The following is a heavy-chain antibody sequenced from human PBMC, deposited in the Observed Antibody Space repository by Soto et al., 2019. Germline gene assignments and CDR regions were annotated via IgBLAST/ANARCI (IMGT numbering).Heavy chain of an antibody. CDR1: GFTLGRYG. V-gene: IGHV3-23*01. Sequence: QSVGSLRLSCAASGFTLGRYGMSWVRQAPGKGLEWVSAVSPNGQGIYYADSVRGRFTISRDFSKNTVFLHMDSLRAEDTAVYYCAKDRDYPRDYFHYWGQGTLVTVSS. CDR3: AKDRDYPRDYFHY. J-gene: IGHJ4*02. D-gene: IGHD3-10*01. CDR2: VSPNGQGI.